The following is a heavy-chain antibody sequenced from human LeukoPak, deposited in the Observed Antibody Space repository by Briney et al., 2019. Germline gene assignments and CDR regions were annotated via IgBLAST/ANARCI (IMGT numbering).Heavy chain of an antibody. Sequence: ASVKVSCKASGYTFTGYYMHWVRQAPGQGLEWMGWINPNSGGTNYAQKFQGRVTMTRDTSISTAYMELSRLRSDDTAVYYCARAYEYCSGGSWYSWFDPWGQGTLVTVSS. J-gene: IGHJ5*02. CDR3: ARAYEYCSGGSWYSWFDP. CDR2: INPNSGGT. CDR1: GYTFTGYY. V-gene: IGHV1-2*02. D-gene: IGHD2-15*01.